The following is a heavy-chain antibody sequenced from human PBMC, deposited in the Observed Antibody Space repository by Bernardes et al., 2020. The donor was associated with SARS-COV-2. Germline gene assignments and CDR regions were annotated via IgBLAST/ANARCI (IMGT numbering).Heavy chain of an antibody. V-gene: IGHV3-23*01. CDR2: ISGSGGST. J-gene: IGHJ4*02. CDR1: GFTFSSYA. D-gene: IGHD1-26*01. Sequence: GGSLRLSCAASGFTFSSYAMRWVRQAPGKGLEWVSAISGSGGSTYYADSVKGRFTISRDNSKNTLYLQMNSLRAEDTAVYYCASQSGSREPFDYWGQGTLVTVSS. CDR3: ASQSGSREPFDY.